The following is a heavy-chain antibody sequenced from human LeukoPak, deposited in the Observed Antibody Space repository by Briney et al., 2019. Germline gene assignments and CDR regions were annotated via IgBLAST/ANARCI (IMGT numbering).Heavy chain of an antibody. CDR1: GGSISSSSYY. D-gene: IGHD1-7*01. Sequence: SETLSLTCTVSGGSISSSSYYWGWIRQPRGKGLEWIGSIFHSGSTYYNPSLKTRVTISVDTSKNQFSLKLSSVTAADTAVYYCARVPNWNYPSFDYWGQGTLVTVSS. J-gene: IGHJ4*02. CDR3: ARVPNWNYPSFDY. V-gene: IGHV4-39*01. CDR2: IFHSGST.